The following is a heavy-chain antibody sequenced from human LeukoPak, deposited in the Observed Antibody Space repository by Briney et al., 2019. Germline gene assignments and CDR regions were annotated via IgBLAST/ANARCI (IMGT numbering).Heavy chain of an antibody. V-gene: IGHV1-2*02. CDR1: GYTFTGYY. J-gene: IGHJ6*04. CDR3: ARGGYYYDSSGSVEV. D-gene: IGHD3-22*01. CDR2: INPNSGGT. Sequence: GASVKVSCKASGYTFTGYYMHWVRQAPGQGLEWMGWINPNSGGTNYAQKFQGRVTMTRDMSISTAYMELSRLRSDDTAVYYCARGGYYYDSSGSVEVWGKGTTVTVSS.